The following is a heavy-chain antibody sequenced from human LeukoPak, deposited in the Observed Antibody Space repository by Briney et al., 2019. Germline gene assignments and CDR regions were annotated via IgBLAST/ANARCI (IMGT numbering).Heavy chain of an antibody. CDR2: IYHSGST. Sequence: SEXXSLTCAVSGYSISSGYYWGWIRQPPGKGVEWIGSIYHSGSTYYNPSLKRRVTISVDTSKNQFSLKLSSVTAADTAVYYCAGMPLWFGELPTYYFDYWGQGTLVTVSS. D-gene: IGHD3-10*01. CDR1: GYSISSGYY. CDR3: AGMPLWFGELPTYYFDY. J-gene: IGHJ4*02. V-gene: IGHV4-38-2*01.